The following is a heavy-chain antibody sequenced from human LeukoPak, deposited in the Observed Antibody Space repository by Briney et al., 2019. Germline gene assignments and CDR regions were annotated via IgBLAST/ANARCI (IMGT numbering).Heavy chain of an antibody. CDR3: ARQVRDGDYEDYFDY. CDR2: INHSGST. Sequence: SETLSLTCAVYGGSFSSYYWSWIRQPPGKGLEWIGEINHSGSTNYNPSLKSRVTISVDTSKNQFSLKLSSVTAADTAVYYCARQVRDGDYEDYFDYWGQGTLVTVSS. D-gene: IGHD4-17*01. CDR1: GGSFSSYY. V-gene: IGHV4-34*01. J-gene: IGHJ4*02.